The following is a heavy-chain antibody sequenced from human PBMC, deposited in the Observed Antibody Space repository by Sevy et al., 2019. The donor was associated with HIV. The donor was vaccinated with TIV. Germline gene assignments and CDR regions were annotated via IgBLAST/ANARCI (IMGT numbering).Heavy chain of an antibody. V-gene: IGHV3-33*01. Sequence: GGSLRLSCAASGFTFSSYGMHWVRQAPGKGLEWVAVIWNDRSNKHYADSVKGRFTISRDNSKNKMYLQMNSLRAEDTAVYYCASLPNNYYDSSGSSGDDAFDIWGQGTMVTVSS. CDR3: ASLPNNYYDSSGSSGDDAFDI. CDR2: IWNDRSNK. D-gene: IGHD3-22*01. J-gene: IGHJ3*02. CDR1: GFTFSSYG.